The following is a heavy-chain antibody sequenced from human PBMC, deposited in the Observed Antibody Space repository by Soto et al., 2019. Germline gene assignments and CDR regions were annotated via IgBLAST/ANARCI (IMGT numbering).Heavy chain of an antibody. V-gene: IGHV1-69*13. D-gene: IGHD5-12*01. Sequence: SVKVSCKASGSTFSSYAISWVPQAPGQGLEWMGGIIPIFGTANYAQKFQGRVTITADESTSTAYMELSSLRSEDTAVYYCASSRRPVVATEYFDYWGQGTLVTVSS. J-gene: IGHJ4*02. CDR1: GSTFSSYA. CDR3: ASSRRPVVATEYFDY. CDR2: IIPIFGTA.